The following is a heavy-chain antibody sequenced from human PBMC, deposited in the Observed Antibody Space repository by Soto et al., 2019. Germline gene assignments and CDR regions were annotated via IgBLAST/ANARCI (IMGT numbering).Heavy chain of an antibody. V-gene: IGHV1-2*04. D-gene: IGHD3-3*01. J-gene: IGHJ6*02. CDR3: ARDSGDFWSGLGYYYYYGMDV. CDR1: GYTFTGYY. Sequence: GASVKVSCKASGYTFTGYYMHWVRQAPGQGLEWMGWINPNSGGTNYAQKFQGWVTMTRDTSISTAYMELSRLRSDDTAVYYCARDSGDFWSGLGYYYYYGMDVWGQGTTVTVSS. CDR2: INPNSGGT.